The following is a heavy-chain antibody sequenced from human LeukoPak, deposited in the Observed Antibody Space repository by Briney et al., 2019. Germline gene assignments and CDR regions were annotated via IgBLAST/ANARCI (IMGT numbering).Heavy chain of an antibody. D-gene: IGHD3-10*01. V-gene: IGHV4-34*01. CDR2: INHSGST. Sequence: SETLSLTCTVSGGSISSYYWSWIRQPPGKGLEWIGEINHSGSTNYNPSLKSRVTISVDTSKNQFSLKLSSVTAADTAVYYCARGVYYYGSGSYYYYMDVWGKGTTVTVSS. CDR1: GGSISSYY. J-gene: IGHJ6*03. CDR3: ARGVYYYGSGSYYYYMDV.